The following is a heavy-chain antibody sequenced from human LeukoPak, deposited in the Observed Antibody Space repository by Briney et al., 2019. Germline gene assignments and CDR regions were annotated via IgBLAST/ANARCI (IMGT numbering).Heavy chain of an antibody. Sequence: GGSLRLSCAASGFTFSSNAMSWVRQAPGKGLEWVSGISGSGGSTYYADSVKGRFTISRDNSKNTLYLQMNSLRAEDTAVYYCARDYRGNYFDYWGQGTLVTVSS. CDR2: ISGSGGST. CDR1: GFTFSSNA. D-gene: IGHD3-10*01. V-gene: IGHV3-23*01. J-gene: IGHJ4*02. CDR3: ARDYRGNYFDY.